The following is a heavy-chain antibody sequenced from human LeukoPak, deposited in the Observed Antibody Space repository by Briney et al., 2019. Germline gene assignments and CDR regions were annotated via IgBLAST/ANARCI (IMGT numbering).Heavy chain of an antibody. Sequence: PGGSLRLSCAASGFTFSSYSMNWVRQAPGKGLEWVSSIDNTGTYTYYADSVKGRFTISRDNAKNSLYLQMNSLRAEDTALYYCAKDPRGDPRGYFDYWGQGTLVTVSS. CDR1: GFTFSSYS. J-gene: IGHJ4*02. D-gene: IGHD2-21*02. V-gene: IGHV3-21*04. CDR3: AKDPRGDPRGYFDY. CDR2: IDNTGTYT.